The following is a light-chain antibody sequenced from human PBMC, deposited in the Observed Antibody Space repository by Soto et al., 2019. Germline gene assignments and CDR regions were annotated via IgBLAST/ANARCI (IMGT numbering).Light chain of an antibody. CDR3: TSYAGGNNV. Sequence: QSVLTQPPSASGSPGQSVTISCTGTSSDVGGYNYVSWYQQLPGKVPKLMVYEVNKRPSGVPDRFSGSKSGNTASLTVSGLQAEDEADYYCTSYAGGNNVFGTGTKVTVL. J-gene: IGLJ1*01. CDR2: EVN. CDR1: SSDVGGYNY. V-gene: IGLV2-8*01.